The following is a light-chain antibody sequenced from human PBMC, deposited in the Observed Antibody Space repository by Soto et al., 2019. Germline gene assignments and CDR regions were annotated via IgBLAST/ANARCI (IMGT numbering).Light chain of an antibody. CDR1: QSISSW. Sequence: QSLATVSSTERDKVTVTCRASQSISSWLAWYQQKPGKAPKLLIYKASSLESGVPSRFSGSGSGTDFTLSMICLLPDDFATYCCVSDINYWTFGLGTKVDI. CDR2: KAS. CDR3: VSDINYWT. J-gene: IGKJ1*01. V-gene: IGKV1-5*03.